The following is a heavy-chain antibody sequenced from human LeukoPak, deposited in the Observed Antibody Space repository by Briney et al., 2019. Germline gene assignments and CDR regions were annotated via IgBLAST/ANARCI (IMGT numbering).Heavy chain of an antibody. CDR1: GGSISSYY. CDR3: ARVDIAAAGTLPGGFYYYYYMDV. D-gene: IGHD6-13*01. J-gene: IGHJ6*03. V-gene: IGHV4-59*01. CDR2: IYYSGST. Sequence: PSETLSLTCTVSGGSISSYYWSWIRQPPGKGLEWIGYIYYSGSTNYNPSLKSLVTISVDTSKNQFSLKLSSVTAADTAVYYCARVDIAAAGTLPGGFYYYYYMDVWGKGTTVTVSS.